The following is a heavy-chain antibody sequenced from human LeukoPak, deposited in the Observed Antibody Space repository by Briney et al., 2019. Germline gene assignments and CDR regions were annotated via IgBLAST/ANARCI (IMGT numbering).Heavy chain of an antibody. Sequence: GGSLRLSCAASGFTVSSNYMNWVRQAPGKGLEWVSGIYSGVSTYYADSVKGRFTISRDNSQNTLYLQMNTLRAEDTAVYYCAKVVSGYHFDYWGQGTLVTVSS. CDR1: GFTVSSNY. V-gene: IGHV3-53*01. CDR2: IYSGVST. J-gene: IGHJ4*02. D-gene: IGHD5-12*01. CDR3: AKVVSGYHFDY.